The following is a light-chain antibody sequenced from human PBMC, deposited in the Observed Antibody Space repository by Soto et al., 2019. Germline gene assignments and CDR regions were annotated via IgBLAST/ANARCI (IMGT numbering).Light chain of an antibody. Sequence: EIVMTQSPATLSVSPGERATLSCRASQSVSSNVAWYQHKPGQAPRLLIYGASTRATGIPARFRGSGSGTEFTLTISSLQSEDFAVYYCQQYNNWPRTFGQGTKVEIK. CDR1: QSVSSN. CDR3: QQYNNWPRT. V-gene: IGKV3-15*01. CDR2: GAS. J-gene: IGKJ1*01.